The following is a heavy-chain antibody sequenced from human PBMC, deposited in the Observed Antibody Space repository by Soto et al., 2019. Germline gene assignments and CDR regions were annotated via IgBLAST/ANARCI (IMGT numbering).Heavy chain of an antibody. D-gene: IGHD3-9*01. J-gene: IGHJ4*02. Sequence: QVQLQESGPGLVKPSETLSLTCNVSGGSMSDRYWTWIRQAPGKGLEWIGYIYHTGTTNYNPSLXXRXXISLDTSKNQFSLILSSVTAADTAVYFCASRPYLLTGHSDYWGQGTRVTVSS. CDR3: ASRPYLLTGHSDY. V-gene: IGHV4-59*08. CDR1: GGSMSDRY. CDR2: IYHTGTT.